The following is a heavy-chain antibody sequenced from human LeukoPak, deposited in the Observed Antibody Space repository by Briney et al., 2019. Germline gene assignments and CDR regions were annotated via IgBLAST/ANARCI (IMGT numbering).Heavy chain of an antibody. CDR3: ARDPVGGSTIFDY. CDR2: TYYRSKWYY. V-gene: IGHV6-1*01. Sequence: SQTLSLTCAISGYSVSSNSAAWNWIRQSPSRGLEWLGRTYYRSKWYYDYAVAVKSRISINPDTSKNQFSLQLSSVTPEDTAVYYCARDPVGGSTIFDYWGQGTLVTVSS. J-gene: IGHJ4*02. D-gene: IGHD1-26*01. CDR1: GYSVSSNSAA.